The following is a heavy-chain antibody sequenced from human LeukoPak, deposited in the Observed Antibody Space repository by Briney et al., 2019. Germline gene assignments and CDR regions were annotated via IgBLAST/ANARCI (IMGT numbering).Heavy chain of an antibody. V-gene: IGHV3-30*18. CDR2: ISYDGSNK. J-gene: IGHJ6*02. D-gene: IGHD5-12*01. CDR3: AKEIVATIAAVDGMDV. CDR1: GFTFSSYA. Sequence: PGGSLRLSCAASGFTFSSYAMSWVRQAPGKGLEWVAVISYDGSNKYYADSVKGRFTISRDNSKNTLYLQMNSLRAEDTAVYYCAKEIVATIAAVDGMDVWGQGTTVTVSS.